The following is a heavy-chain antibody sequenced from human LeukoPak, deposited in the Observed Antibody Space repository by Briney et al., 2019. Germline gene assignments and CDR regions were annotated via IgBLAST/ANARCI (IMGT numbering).Heavy chain of an antibody. CDR3: AREGSSSWSDAFDI. CDR2: ISYDGSNK. J-gene: IGHJ3*02. Sequence: GGSLRLSCAASGFTFSSYGMHWVRQAPGKGLEWVAVISYDGSNKYYADSVKGRFTISRDNAKNSLYLQMNSLRAEDTAVYYCAREGSSSWSDAFDIWGQGTMVTVSS. V-gene: IGHV3-30*03. D-gene: IGHD6-13*01. CDR1: GFTFSSYG.